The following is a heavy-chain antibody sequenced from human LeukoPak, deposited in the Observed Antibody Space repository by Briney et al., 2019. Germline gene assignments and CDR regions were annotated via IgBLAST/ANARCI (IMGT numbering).Heavy chain of an antibody. CDR2: INPNSGGT. J-gene: IGHJ4*02. D-gene: IGHD3-10*01. Sequence: EASVKVSCKASGYTFTGYYMHWVRQAPGQGLEWMGWINPNSGGTNYAQKFQGRVTMTRDTSISTAYMELSRLRSDDTAVYYCARGVPYYGSGSYSPFDYWGQGTLVTVSS. V-gene: IGHV1-2*02. CDR3: ARGVPYYGSGSYSPFDY. CDR1: GYTFTGYY.